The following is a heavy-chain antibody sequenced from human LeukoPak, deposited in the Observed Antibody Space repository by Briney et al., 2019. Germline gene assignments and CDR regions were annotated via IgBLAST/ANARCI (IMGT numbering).Heavy chain of an antibody. J-gene: IGHJ5*02. V-gene: IGHV4-4*02. CDR1: GDSITSPNW. D-gene: IGHD6-13*01. CDR2: IYHSGST. Sequence: PSGTLSLTCDVSGDSITSPNWWSWVRQPPGKGLQWIGEIYHSGSTSYNPSLKSRVTISVDTSKNQFSLKLSSVTAADTAVYYCARDLPYSSSIGPFDPWGQGTLVTVSS. CDR3: ARDLPYSSSIGPFDP.